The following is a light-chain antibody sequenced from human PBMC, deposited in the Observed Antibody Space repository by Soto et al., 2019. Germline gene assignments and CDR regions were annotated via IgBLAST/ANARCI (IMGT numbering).Light chain of an antibody. V-gene: IGKV1-5*03. J-gene: IGKJ1*01. CDR1: QSIRSW. Sequence: DIQMRQTPTTLSASVGDRVTITCRASQSIRSWLAWYQQKPGKAPKLLIYKASTLKSGVPSRFSGSGSGTEFTLTISSLQPDDFATYYCPLYNIHLKGFGEGTKVDIK. CDR3: PLYNIHLKG. CDR2: KAS.